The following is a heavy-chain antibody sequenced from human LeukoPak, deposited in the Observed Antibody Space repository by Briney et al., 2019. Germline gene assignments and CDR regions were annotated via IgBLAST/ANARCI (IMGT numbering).Heavy chain of an antibody. V-gene: IGHV1-18*01. D-gene: IGHD6-6*01. J-gene: IGHJ5*02. CDR3: ARDRYSSSSGPFEGP. Sequence: ASVKVSCKASRYTFTSYGISWVRQAPGQGLEWLVWISAYNGNTNYAQKLQGRVSMTTDTSTSTAYMELRSLRSDDTAVYYCARDRYSSSSGPFEGPWGQGTLVTVSS. CDR2: ISAYNGNT. CDR1: RYTFTSYG.